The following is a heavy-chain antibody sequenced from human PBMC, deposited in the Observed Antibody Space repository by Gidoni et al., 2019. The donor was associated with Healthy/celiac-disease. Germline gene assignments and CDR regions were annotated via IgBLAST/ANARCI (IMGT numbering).Heavy chain of an antibody. D-gene: IGHD3-16*02. V-gene: IGHV4-39*01. CDR2: IYYSGST. Sequence: QLQLQESGPGLVKPSETLSLTCTVPGGSISSSSYYWGWIRQPPGKGLEWIGSIYYSGSTYYNPSLKSRVTISVDTSKNQFSLKLSSVTAADTAVYYCARLGDYDYVWGSYRSAGFDPWGQGTLVTVSS. J-gene: IGHJ5*02. CDR1: GGSISSSSYY. CDR3: ARLGDYDYVWGSYRSAGFDP.